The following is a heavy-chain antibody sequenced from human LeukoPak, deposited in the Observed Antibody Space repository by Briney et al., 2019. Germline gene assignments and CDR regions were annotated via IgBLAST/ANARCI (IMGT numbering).Heavy chain of an antibody. CDR1: GITFSSYG. J-gene: IGHJ2*01. V-gene: IGHV3-23*01. CDR2: ISSTGGTT. CDR3: ARRWYFDL. Sequence: GGTLRLSCAASGITFSSYGMSWVHQAPGKGLEWVSSISSTGGTTYYADSVKGRFTISRDNSKSTLYLQMNSLRTEDTAVYYCARRWYFDLWGRGTLVTVSS.